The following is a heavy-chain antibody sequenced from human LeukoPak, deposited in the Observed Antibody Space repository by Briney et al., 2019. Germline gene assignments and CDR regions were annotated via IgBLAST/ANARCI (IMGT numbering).Heavy chain of an antibody. CDR2: ISAYNGNT. CDR1: GYTFTSYG. J-gene: IGHJ4*02. V-gene: IGHV1-18*01. Sequence: ASVKVSCKASGYTFTSYGISWVRQAPGQGLEWMGWISAYNGNTNYAQKLQGRVTMTTDTSTSTAYMELRSLRSDDTAVYYCARARLRYYDSSGYYSDYWGQGTLVTVSS. D-gene: IGHD3-22*01. CDR3: ARARLRYYDSSGYYSDY.